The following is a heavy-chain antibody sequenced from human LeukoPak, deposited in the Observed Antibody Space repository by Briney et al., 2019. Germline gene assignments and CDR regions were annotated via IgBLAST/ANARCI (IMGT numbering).Heavy chain of an antibody. CDR1: GFTFRSYA. CDR3: ARSLLFRVGELSTAINY. V-gene: IGHV3-30*04. Sequence: PGRSLRLSCAASGFTFRSYAMLWVRQAPGKGLEWVAVISYDGSNKYYADSVKGRFTISRDNSKNTLYLQMNSLRAEDTAVYYCARSLLFRVGELSTAINYWGQGTLVTVSS. CDR2: ISYDGSNK. J-gene: IGHJ4*02. D-gene: IGHD3-10*01.